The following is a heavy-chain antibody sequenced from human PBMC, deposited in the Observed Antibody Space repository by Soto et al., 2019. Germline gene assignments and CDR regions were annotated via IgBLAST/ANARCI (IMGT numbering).Heavy chain of an antibody. CDR1: GFTFSTHA. CDR3: AKFDSRGYARAPFDY. D-gene: IGHD3-22*01. J-gene: IGHJ4*01. CDR2: ISGSDGST. Sequence: GGSLRLSCAASGFTFSTHAMSWVRQAPGKGLEWVSSISGSDGSTFYADSVKGRFTISRDDSKNTLSLQMSSLRAEDTAIYYCAKFDSRGYARAPFDYWGHGTLLTVSS. V-gene: IGHV3-23*01.